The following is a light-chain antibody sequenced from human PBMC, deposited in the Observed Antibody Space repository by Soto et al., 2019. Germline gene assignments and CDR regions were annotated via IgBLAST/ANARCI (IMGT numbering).Light chain of an antibody. CDR1: QSVSSS. Sequence: EIVMTQSPATLSVSPGEKATLSCRASQSVSSSLAWYQQKPGQAPRLLIYGASTRATGIPARFSGSGSGTEFILTISSLQSEDFAAYYCQQYNNWPRTFGQGTKLEIK. J-gene: IGKJ2*01. CDR2: GAS. CDR3: QQYNNWPRT. V-gene: IGKV3-15*01.